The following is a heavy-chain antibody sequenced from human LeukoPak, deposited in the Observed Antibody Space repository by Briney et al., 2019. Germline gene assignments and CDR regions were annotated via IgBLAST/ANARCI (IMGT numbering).Heavy chain of an antibody. CDR2: IYYSGST. D-gene: IGHD2-15*01. Sequence: SETLSLTCTVSGGSISSSSYYWGWIRQPPGKGLEWIGSIYYSGSTYYNPSLKSRVTISVDTSKNQFSLKLSSVTAADTAVYYCARGSICSGGSCYSYYYYYMDVWGKGTTVTVSS. V-gene: IGHV4-39*07. CDR1: GGSISSSSYY. CDR3: ARGSICSGGSCYSYYYYYMDV. J-gene: IGHJ6*03.